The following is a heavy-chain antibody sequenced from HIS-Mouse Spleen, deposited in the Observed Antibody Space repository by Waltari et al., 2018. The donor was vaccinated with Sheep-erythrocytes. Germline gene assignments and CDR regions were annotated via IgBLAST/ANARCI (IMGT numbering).Heavy chain of an antibody. V-gene: IGHV3-30*18. D-gene: IGHD3-10*01. CDR1: GFTFSSYG. J-gene: IGHJ4*02. CDR3: AKDRRGFWDY. CDR2: ISVDGVNK. Sequence: QVQLVESGGGVVQPGRSLRLSCAASGFTFSSYGMHWVRQAPGKGLEWVAVISVDGVNKYYAYYVKGRFTISRDNSKNTLYLQMNSLRAEDTAVYYCAKDRRGFWDYWGQGTLVTVSS.